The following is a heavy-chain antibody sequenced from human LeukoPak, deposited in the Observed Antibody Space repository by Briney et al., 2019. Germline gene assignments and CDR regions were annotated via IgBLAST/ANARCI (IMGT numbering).Heavy chain of an antibody. CDR1: GGSLSGYY. J-gene: IGHJ4*02. Sequence: ETLSLTCAVYGGSLSGYYWSWIRQPPGKGLEWVSSISSSSSYIYYADSVKGRYTISRDNAKNSLYLQMNSPRAEDTAVYYCARANHLKDWLFTTRQYDFDYWGQGTLVTVSS. D-gene: IGHD3-9*01. CDR3: ARANHLKDWLFTTRQYDFDY. CDR2: ISSSSSYI. V-gene: IGHV3-21*01.